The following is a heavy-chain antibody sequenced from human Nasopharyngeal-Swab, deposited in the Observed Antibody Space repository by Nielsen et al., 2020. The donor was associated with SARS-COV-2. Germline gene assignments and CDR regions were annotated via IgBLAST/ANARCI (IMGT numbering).Heavy chain of an antibody. CDR2: ISYDGSNE. Sequence: GESLKISCAASGFTFSSYSMNWVRQAPGRGLDWVAVISYDGSNEYYADSVKGRFTISRDNSKNTLFLQMNSLRAEDTAVYYCARNDAFDIWGQGTMVTVSS. V-gene: IGHV3-30*03. CDR1: GFTFSSYS. CDR3: ARNDAFDI. J-gene: IGHJ3*02.